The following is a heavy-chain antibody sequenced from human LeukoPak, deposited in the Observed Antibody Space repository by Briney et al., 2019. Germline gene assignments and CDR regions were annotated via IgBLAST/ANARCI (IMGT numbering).Heavy chain of an antibody. CDR1: GGSISSGSYY. Sequence: SQTLSLTCTVSGGSISSGSYYWSWIRQPAGKGLEWIGRIYTSGSTNYNPSLKSRVTISVDTSKNQFSLKLSSVTAADTAVYYCARASYYDFWSGYEGYFDYWGQGTLVTVSS. V-gene: IGHV4-61*02. J-gene: IGHJ4*02. D-gene: IGHD3-3*01. CDR3: ARASYYDFWSGYEGYFDY. CDR2: IYTSGST.